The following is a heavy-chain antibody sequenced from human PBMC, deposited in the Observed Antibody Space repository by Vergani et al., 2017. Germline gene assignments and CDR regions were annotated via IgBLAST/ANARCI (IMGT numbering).Heavy chain of an antibody. CDR2: ISSSSSYI. Sequence: EVQLVESGGGLVKPGGSLRLSCAASGFTFSSYSMNWVRQAPGKGLEWVSSISSSSSYIYYADSVKGRFTISRDNAKNSLYLQMNGRRAEDTAVYYGAGLWGIAARPARWFDPWGQGTLVTVSS. CDR3: AGLWGIAARPARWFDP. V-gene: IGHV3-21*01. D-gene: IGHD6-6*01. J-gene: IGHJ5*02. CDR1: GFTFSSYS.